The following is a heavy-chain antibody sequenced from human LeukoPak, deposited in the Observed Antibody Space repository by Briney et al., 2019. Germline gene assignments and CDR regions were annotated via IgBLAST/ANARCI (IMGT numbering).Heavy chain of an antibody. D-gene: IGHD1-26*01. J-gene: IGHJ6*02. CDR1: GFTFSSDG. CDR2: ISYDVSSK. CDR3: ALLKDSGRDYPSYYYYRMDV. V-gene: IGHV3-30*03. Sequence: GGSLRLSCAASGFTFSSDGMHSGRQGPDKGLGWVAVISYDVSSKYYAASVKGRFTISRDNSKNTLYLQINSPRAEDTAVYYCALLKDSGRDYPSYYYYRMDVWAQGTTVTVSS.